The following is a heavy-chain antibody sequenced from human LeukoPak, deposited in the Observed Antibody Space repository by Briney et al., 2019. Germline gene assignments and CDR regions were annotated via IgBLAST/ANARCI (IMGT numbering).Heavy chain of an antibody. CDR1: GFTFSNAW. D-gene: IGHD3-22*01. V-gene: IGHV3-15*01. Sequence: PGGSLRLSCAASGFTFSNAWMSWVRQAPGKGVEWVGRIKSKTDGGTTDYAAPVKGRFTISRDDSKNTLYLQMNSLKTEDTAVYYCTSTYYYDSSGYSGPYYFDYWGQGTLVTVSS. CDR2: IKSKTDGGTT. J-gene: IGHJ4*02. CDR3: TSTYYYDSSGYSGPYYFDY.